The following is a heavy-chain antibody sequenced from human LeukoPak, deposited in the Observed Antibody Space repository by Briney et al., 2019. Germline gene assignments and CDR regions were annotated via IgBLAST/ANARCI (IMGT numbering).Heavy chain of an antibody. V-gene: IGHV3-74*01. D-gene: IGHD3-10*01. J-gene: IGHJ4*02. CDR2: INSDGSST. CDR1: GFTFSSYW. CDR3: ARDLYYYGSGNYVPGFPDY. Sequence: PGGSLRLSCAASGFTFSSYWMHWVRQAPGKGLVWVSRINSDGSSTSYADSVKGRFTISRDDAKNSLYLQMNSLKAEDTAVYYCARDLYYYGSGNYVPGFPDYWGQGTLVTVS.